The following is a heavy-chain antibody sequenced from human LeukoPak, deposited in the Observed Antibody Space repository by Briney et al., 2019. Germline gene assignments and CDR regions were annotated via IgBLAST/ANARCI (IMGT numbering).Heavy chain of an antibody. CDR3: ARGRRVRGAPFDY. CDR2: INHSGST. Sequence: SETLSLTCAVYGGSFSGYYWSWIRQPPGKGLEWIGEINHSGSTNYNPSLKRRVTISVDTSKNQFSLKLSSVTAADTAVYYCARGRRVRGAPFDYWGQGTLVTVSS. D-gene: IGHD3-10*01. CDR1: GGSFSGYY. V-gene: IGHV4-34*01. J-gene: IGHJ4*02.